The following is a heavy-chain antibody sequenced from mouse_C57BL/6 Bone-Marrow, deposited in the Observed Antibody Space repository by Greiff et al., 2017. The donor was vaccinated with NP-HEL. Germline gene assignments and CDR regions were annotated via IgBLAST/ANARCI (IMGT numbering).Heavy chain of an antibody. CDR2: ISSGGSYT. J-gene: IGHJ4*01. V-gene: IGHV5-6*01. CDR1: GFTFSSYG. D-gene: IGHD2-1*01. CDR3: ARRIYYGNSYAMDY. Sequence: EVQGVESGGDLVKPGGSLKLSCAASGFTFSSYGMSWVRQTPDKRLEWVATISSGGSYTYYPDSVKGRFTISSDNAKNTLYLQMSSLKSEDTAMYYCARRIYYGNSYAMDYWGQGTSVTVSS.